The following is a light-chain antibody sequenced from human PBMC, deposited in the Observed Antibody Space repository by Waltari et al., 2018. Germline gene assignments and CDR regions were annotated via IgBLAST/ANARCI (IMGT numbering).Light chain of an antibody. CDR3: SSYTTSSAPGV. V-gene: IGLV2-14*01. CDR2: EVS. J-gene: IGLJ1*01. CDR1: DSDVGAYDF. Sequence: QSALTQPASVSGSPGQSITISCSGTDSDVGAYDFVSWYQQHPGKAPHPIIYEVSNRPSGIFNHCSASKSGNTASLTISGLQAEDGADYYCSSYTTSSAPGVFGTGTRVTVL.